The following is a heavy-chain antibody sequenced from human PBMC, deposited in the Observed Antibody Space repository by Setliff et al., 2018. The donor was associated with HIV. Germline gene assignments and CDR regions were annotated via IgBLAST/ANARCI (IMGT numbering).Heavy chain of an antibody. CDR1: GDSIGSSSYY. CDR3: ARRRCSAASCPDNSWNWLDP. V-gene: IGHV4-39*01. Sequence: SETLSLTCTVSGDSIGSSSYYWAWIRQPPGKRLEWIGNIYYSGSTYYNPSLKTRVTISVDGSKNQFSLKLKSVTAADTAVYYCARRRCSAASCPDNSWNWLDPWGQGTLVTVSS. J-gene: IGHJ5*02. CDR2: IYYSGST. D-gene: IGHD2-15*01.